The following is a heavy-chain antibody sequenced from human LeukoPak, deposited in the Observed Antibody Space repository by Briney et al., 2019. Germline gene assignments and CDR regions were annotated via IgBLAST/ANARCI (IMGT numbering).Heavy chain of an antibody. D-gene: IGHD1-14*01. Sequence: GGSLRLSCAASGFTFSSYGMQWVRQAPGKGLEWVAVVSYDGSNKYCADSVKGRFTISRDNSKNTLYLQMNSLRAEDTAVYYCAKGQENLDFWGQGTLVTVSS. J-gene: IGHJ4*02. CDR3: AKGQENLDF. CDR1: GFTFSSYG. V-gene: IGHV3-30*18. CDR2: VSYDGSNK.